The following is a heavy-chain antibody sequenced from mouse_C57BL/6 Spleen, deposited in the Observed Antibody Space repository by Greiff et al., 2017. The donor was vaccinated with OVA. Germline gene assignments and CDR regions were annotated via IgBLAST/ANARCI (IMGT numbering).Heavy chain of an antibody. Sequence: EVQGVESGGGLVKPGGSLKLSCAASGFTFSDYGMRWVRQAPEKGLEWVAYISSGSSTIYYADTVNGRFTISRDNAKNTLCLQMTSLRSEDTAMYYCAKRGSSHYYAMDYWGQGTSVTVSS. V-gene: IGHV5-17*01. D-gene: IGHD1-1*01. J-gene: IGHJ4*01. CDR1: GFTFSDYG. CDR2: ISSGSSTI. CDR3: AKRGSSHYYAMDY.